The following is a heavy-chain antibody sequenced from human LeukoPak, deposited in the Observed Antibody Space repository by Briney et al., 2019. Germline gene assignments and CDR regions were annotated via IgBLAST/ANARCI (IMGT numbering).Heavy chain of an antibody. J-gene: IGHJ5*02. D-gene: IGHD6-6*01. CDR3: AKDLLVAARQRDWFDP. CDR1: GYTFTGYY. CDR2: ISYDGSNK. V-gene: IGHV3-30*18. Sequence: SCKASGYTFTGYYMHWVRQAPGKGLEWVAVISYDGSNKYYADSVKGRFTISRDNSKNTLYLQMNSLRAEDTAVYYCAKDLLVAARQRDWFDPWGQGTLVTVSS.